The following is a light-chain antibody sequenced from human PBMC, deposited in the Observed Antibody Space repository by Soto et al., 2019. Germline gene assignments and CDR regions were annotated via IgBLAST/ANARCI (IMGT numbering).Light chain of an antibody. CDR3: XXYNNXPPXX. V-gene: IGKV3-15*01. J-gene: IGKJ4*01. CDR2: GAS. Sequence: EIVMTQSPATLSVSPGERATLSCRASQSXSSNLAWYQQKPGQAPRLLIYGASTRATGIPARFSGSGSGTEFTLTISSLQSEDXAXYYXXXYNNXPPXXXGGGTKVEIK. CDR1: QSXSSN.